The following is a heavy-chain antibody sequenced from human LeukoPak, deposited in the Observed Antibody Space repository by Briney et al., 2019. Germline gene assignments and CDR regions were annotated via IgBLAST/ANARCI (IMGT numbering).Heavy chain of an antibody. CDR2: ISSNNSTI. V-gene: IGHV3-48*01. CDR3: ATQGRGGGPTGFDP. Sequence: GGALTLSCPVSGFIFINYNMNWVRQAPGKGLEWISYISSNNSTIYYAVSVKGRYTISRDNAKNSLYLQMNSLRAEDTAVYYCATQGRGGGPTGFDPWGQGTLVTVSS. CDR1: GFIFINYN. D-gene: IGHD2-15*01. J-gene: IGHJ5*02.